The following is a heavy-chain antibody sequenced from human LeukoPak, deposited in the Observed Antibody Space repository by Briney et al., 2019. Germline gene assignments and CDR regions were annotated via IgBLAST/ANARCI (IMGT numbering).Heavy chain of an antibody. CDR1: GFTFSSYA. D-gene: IGHD7-27*01. Sequence: QPGRSLRLSCAVSGFTFSSYAMHWVRQAPGKGLEWVAVISYDGSNKYYADSVKGRFTISRDNSKNTLYLQMNSLRAEDTAVYYCARDLGTPDYYYYGMDVWGQGTTVTVSS. J-gene: IGHJ6*02. V-gene: IGHV3-30-3*01. CDR3: ARDLGTPDYYYYGMDV. CDR2: ISYDGSNK.